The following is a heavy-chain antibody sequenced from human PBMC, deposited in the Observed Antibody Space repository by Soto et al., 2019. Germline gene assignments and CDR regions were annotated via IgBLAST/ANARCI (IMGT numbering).Heavy chain of an antibody. CDR2: IYHSGST. CDR1: GGSISSSNW. J-gene: IGHJ5*02. CDR3: ARAPDIVATWGGNWFDP. V-gene: IGHV4-4*02. D-gene: IGHD5-12*01. Sequence: QVQLQESGPGLVKPSGTLSLTCAVSGGSISSSNWWSWVRQPPGKGLEWIGEIYHSGSTNYNPSLKRRVTISVDKSKNPCSLKLSSVTAADTAVYYGARAPDIVATWGGNWFDPWGQGTLVTVSS.